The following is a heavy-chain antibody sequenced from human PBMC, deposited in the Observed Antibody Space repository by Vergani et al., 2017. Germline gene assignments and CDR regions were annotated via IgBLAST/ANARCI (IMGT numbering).Heavy chain of an antibody. CDR1: GFTFSSYA. Sequence: EVQLLESGGGLVQPGGSLRLSCAASGFTFSSYAMSWVRQAPGKGLEWVSAISGSGGSTYYAASVKGRFTISRDNSKNTLYLRMNSLRAEDTAVYYCARYNSGSYMTNYFDYWGQGTLVTVSS. V-gene: IGHV3-23*01. CDR3: ARYNSGSYMTNYFDY. CDR2: ISGSGGST. J-gene: IGHJ4*02. D-gene: IGHD1-26*01.